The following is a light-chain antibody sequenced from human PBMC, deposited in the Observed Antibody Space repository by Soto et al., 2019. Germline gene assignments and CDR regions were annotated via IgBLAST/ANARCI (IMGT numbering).Light chain of an antibody. CDR3: QQYVHWPPGA. V-gene: IGKV3-15*01. CDR1: QSVSSS. Sequence: EIVVTQSPATLYVSPGERVTLACRASQSVSSSLAWYQQRPGQAPRLLIYDTSTRAAGIAARFSGSGSGTEFTLTLRSLQSEDSAVYYCQQYVHWPPGAFGQGTTVEIK. J-gene: IGKJ1*01. CDR2: DTS.